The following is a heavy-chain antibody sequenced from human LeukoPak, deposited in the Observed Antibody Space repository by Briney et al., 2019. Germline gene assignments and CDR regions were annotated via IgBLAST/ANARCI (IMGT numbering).Heavy chain of an antibody. CDR1: GFTFSSYG. V-gene: IGHV3-30*02. D-gene: IGHD2-2*02. Sequence: GALRLSGAASGFTFSSYGMHWVRQAPGKGLEWVSFIRYDGSNKYYADSVKGRFTISRDNSKNTLYLQMNSLRAEDTAVYYCANALVPAAIVVGFDPWGQGTLVTVSS. J-gene: IGHJ5*02. CDR3: ANALVPAAIVVGFDP. CDR2: IRYDGSNK.